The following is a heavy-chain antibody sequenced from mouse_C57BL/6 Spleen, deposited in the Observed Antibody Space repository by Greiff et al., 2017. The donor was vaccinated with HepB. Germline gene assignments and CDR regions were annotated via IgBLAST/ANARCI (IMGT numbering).Heavy chain of an antibody. J-gene: IGHJ1*03. CDR2: IDPNSGGT. D-gene: IGHD2-5*01. V-gene: IGHV1-72*01. CDR3: EREDSYYSKINWYFDV. Sequence: QVQLQQPGAELVKPGASVKLSCKASGYTFTSYWMHWVKQRPGRGLEWIGRIDPNSGGTKYNEKFKSKATLTVDKPSSTAYMQLSSLTSEDSAVYNCEREDSYYSKINWYFDVWGTGTTVTVSS. CDR1: GYTFTSYW.